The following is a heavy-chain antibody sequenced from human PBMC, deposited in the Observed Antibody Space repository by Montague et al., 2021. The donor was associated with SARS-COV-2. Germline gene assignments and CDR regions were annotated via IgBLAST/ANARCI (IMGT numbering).Heavy chain of an antibody. V-gene: IGHV4-61*02. CDR3: ARAHSGSWAHLDN. J-gene: IGHJ4*02. CDR1: GGSISSGSYD. D-gene: IGHD5-12*01. CDR2: IYTSGTT. Sequence: TLSLTCTVSGGSISSGSYDWSWIRQPAGKGLEWIGRIYTSGTTDHNFSLKSRVTISVDTSKNQFSLKLTSVTAADTAVYYCARAHSGSWAHLDNWGQGSLVTVSS.